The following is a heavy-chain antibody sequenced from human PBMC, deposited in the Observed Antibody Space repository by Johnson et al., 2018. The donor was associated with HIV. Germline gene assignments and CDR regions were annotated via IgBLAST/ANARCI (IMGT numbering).Heavy chain of an antibody. CDR2: IRYDGSNK. J-gene: IGHJ3*02. D-gene: IGHD3-16*01. CDR1: GFTFDDYG. CDR3: AKDGAYSIPWSAFDI. V-gene: IGHV3-30*02. Sequence: QVQLVESGGVVVQPGGSLRLSCAASGFTFDDYGMNWVRQAPGKGLEWVAFIRYDGSNKYYADSVKGRFTISRDNSKNTLYLQMNSLRAEDTAGYYCAKDGAYSIPWSAFDIWGQGTMVTVSS.